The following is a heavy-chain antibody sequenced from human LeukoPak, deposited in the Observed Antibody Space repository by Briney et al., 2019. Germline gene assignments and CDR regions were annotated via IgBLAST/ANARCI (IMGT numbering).Heavy chain of an antibody. CDR3: PREDYYYYGMDV. Sequence: PGGSLRLSCAASGFTVSSNYMSWVRQAPGKGLEWVANIKQDGSEKYYVDSVKGRFTISRDNAKNSLYLQMNSLRAEDTAVYYCPREDYYYYGMDVWGQGTTVTVSS. V-gene: IGHV3-7*01. CDR1: GFTVSSNY. CDR2: IKQDGSEK. J-gene: IGHJ6*02.